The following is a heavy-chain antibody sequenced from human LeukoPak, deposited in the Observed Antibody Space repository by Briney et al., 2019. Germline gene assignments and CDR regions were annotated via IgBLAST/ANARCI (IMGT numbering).Heavy chain of an antibody. Sequence: SETLSLTCTVSGGSINNYYWSWIRQPPGKGLEWIAFIYYSGSTSYNPSLKSRVTISVDTSKNQFSLKLSSVTAADTAVYYCARQGIAVAGSPYYYYYCMDVWGEGTTVTVSS. CDR2: IYYSGST. J-gene: IGHJ6*03. V-gene: IGHV4-59*08. D-gene: IGHD6-19*01. CDR1: GGSINNYY. CDR3: ARQGIAVAGSPYYYYYCMDV.